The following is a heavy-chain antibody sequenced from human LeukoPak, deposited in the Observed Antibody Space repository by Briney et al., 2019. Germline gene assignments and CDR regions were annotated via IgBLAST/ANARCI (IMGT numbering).Heavy chain of an antibody. Sequence: GGSLRLSCAASGFTFSTYWMSWVRQAPGKGLEWVANIKEDGSEKYYGDSVKGRFTISRDNAKNSLYLEMNSLRVEDTAVYYCTRDSSGYQWGQGTLVTVSS. V-gene: IGHV3-7*01. CDR1: GFTFSTYW. CDR3: TRDSSGYQ. D-gene: IGHD3-22*01. J-gene: IGHJ4*02. CDR2: IKEDGSEK.